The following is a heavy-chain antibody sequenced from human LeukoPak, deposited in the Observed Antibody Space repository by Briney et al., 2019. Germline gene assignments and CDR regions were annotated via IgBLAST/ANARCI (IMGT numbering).Heavy chain of an antibody. J-gene: IGHJ6*02. CDR1: GFTFNNYW. D-gene: IGHD1-26*01. CDR2: IQQDGGEK. Sequence: GGSLRLSCVVSGFTFNNYWMNWVRQAPGKGLEWVANIQQDGGEKFYVDSVKGRFTISRDNAENSLYLQMNSLRDEDTAVYYCARDRVGATAGRYYYGMDVWGQGTTVTVSS. CDR3: ARDRVGATAGRYYYGMDV. V-gene: IGHV3-7*01.